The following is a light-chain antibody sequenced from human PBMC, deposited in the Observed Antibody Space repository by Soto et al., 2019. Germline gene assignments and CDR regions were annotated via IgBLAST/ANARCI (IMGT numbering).Light chain of an antibody. V-gene: IGKV3-20*01. J-gene: IGKJ2*01. Sequence: EIVLTQSPGSLSLSPGERVTLSCRASQSINSAHLAWYQQRPGQAPRLLIYATSRRATGTPDRFSGSGAGTDFTLTISGLEPEDFADYYCQLYGRSPQFGQGTKLEIK. CDR1: QSINSAH. CDR2: ATS. CDR3: QLYGRSPQ.